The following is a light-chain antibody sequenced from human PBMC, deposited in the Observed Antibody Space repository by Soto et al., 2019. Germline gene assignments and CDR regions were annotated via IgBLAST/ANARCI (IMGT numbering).Light chain of an antibody. CDR1: QSVSSN. Sequence: EIVMTQSPATLSVTPGERATLSCRASQSVSSNLAWYQQKPGQAPRLLIYGAYVRATGIPARFSGSGSGTEFTLTISRLEPEDFAVYYCHQYGSSPVTFGQGTRLEIK. CDR2: GAY. J-gene: IGKJ5*01. V-gene: IGKV3-15*01. CDR3: HQYGSSPVT.